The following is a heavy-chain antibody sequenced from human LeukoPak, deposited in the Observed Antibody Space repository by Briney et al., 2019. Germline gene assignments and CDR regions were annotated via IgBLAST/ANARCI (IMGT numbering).Heavy chain of an antibody. CDR3: ARAGHSGSYFDY. CDR2: IIPIFGTA. J-gene: IGHJ4*02. D-gene: IGHD1-26*01. V-gene: IGHV1-69*05. CDR1: GGTFSSYA. Sequence: VASVKVSCKASGGTFSSYAISWVRQAPGQWLEWMGGIIPIFGTANYAQKFQGRVTITTDESTSTAYMELSSLRSEDTAVYYCARAGHSGSYFDYWGQGTLVTVSS.